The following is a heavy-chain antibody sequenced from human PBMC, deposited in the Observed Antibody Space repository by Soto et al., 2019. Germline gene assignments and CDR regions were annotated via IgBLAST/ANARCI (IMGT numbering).Heavy chain of an antibody. CDR2: IWYDGSNK. V-gene: IGHV3-33*01. D-gene: IGHD3-10*01. J-gene: IGHJ5*02. CDR1: GFTFSSYG. CDR3: ARDGMVRGESWCDP. Sequence: QVQLVESGGGVVQPGRSLRLSCAASGFTFSSYGMHWVRQAPGKGLEWVAVIWYDGSNKYYADSVKGRFTISRDNSKNTLYLQMNSLRAEDTAVYYCARDGMVRGESWCDPWGQGTLVTVSS.